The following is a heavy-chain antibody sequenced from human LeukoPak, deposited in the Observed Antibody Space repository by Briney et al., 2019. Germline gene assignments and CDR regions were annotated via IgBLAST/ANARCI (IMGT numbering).Heavy chain of an antibody. V-gene: IGHV3-9*01. D-gene: IGHD5-24*01. J-gene: IGHJ4*02. CDR3: ARESSRDGYNSDYYFDY. CDR2: ISWNSANI. CDR1: GFTFDDYA. Sequence: PGRSLRLPCAASGFTFDDYAMDWVRQGPGKGLEWVAGISWNSANIAYADSVEGRFTISRDNAKNSLYLEMTSLRAEDTALYYCARESSRDGYNSDYYFDYWGQGTPVSVSS.